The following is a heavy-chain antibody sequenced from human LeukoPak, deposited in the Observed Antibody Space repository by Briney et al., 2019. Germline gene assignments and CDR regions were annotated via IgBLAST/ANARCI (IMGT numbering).Heavy chain of an antibody. CDR2: IHPLDSDT. CDR1: GYSFTSYW. V-gene: IGHV5-51*01. CDR3: MRHARGGNIYGIDY. J-gene: IGHJ4*02. D-gene: IGHD4-17*01. Sequence: GESLKISCKGFGYSFTSYWIGWVRQMPGKGLEWMGIIHPLDSDTRYNPSFQGQVTTSADKSTSTAYLQWSSLKASDTAMYYCMRHARGGNIYGIDYWGQGTLVTVSS.